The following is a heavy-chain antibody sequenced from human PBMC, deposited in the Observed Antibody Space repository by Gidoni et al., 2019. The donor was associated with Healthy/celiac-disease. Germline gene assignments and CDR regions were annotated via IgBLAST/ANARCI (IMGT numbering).Heavy chain of an antibody. D-gene: IGHD5-12*01. CDR3: ASGVEMATFDY. J-gene: IGHJ4*02. CDR1: GFTFSSYS. CDR2: ISSSSSYI. Sequence: EVQRVESGGGLVKPVGSLGLSGAACGFTFSSYSMNWVRQAPGKGLEWVSSISSSSSYIYYADSVKGRFTISRDNAKNSLYLQMNSLRAEDTAVYYCASGVEMATFDYWGQGTLVTVSS. V-gene: IGHV3-21*01.